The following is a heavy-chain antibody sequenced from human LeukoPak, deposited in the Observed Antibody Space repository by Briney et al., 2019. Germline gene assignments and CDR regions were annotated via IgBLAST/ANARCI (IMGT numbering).Heavy chain of an antibody. CDR1: GFTFNSYW. D-gene: IGHD6-19*01. Sequence: GGSPRLPCAASGFTFNSYWMNWVRQAPGKGLEWVSSISSSSSYIYYADSVKGRFTISRDNAKNSLYLQMNSLRAEDTAVYYCARDLDSSGWYDYWGQGTLVTVSS. V-gene: IGHV3-21*01. CDR3: ARDLDSSGWYDY. J-gene: IGHJ4*02. CDR2: ISSSSSYI.